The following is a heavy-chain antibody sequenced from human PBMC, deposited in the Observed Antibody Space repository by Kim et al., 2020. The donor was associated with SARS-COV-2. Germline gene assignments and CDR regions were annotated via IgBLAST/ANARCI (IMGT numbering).Heavy chain of an antibody. CDR3: ARAVNHDYGDYYFDY. V-gene: IGHV1-2*04. J-gene: IGHJ4*02. D-gene: IGHD4-17*01. Sequence: QKFKGWVTITRDTSISTAYMGLSRLRSDDTAVYYCARAVNHDYGDYYFDYWGQGTLVTVSS.